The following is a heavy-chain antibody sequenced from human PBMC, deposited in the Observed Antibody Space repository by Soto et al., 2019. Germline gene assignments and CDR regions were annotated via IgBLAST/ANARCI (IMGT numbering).Heavy chain of an antibody. CDR3: AHRRGGTFDY. V-gene: IGHV2-5*01. CDR2: TYWSDER. Sequence: SGPTLVNPTQTVTLTCTFSGFSVSTIGEAGGWIRQPPGKALEWLALTYWSDERHSSPSLKSRLTITKDTSKNQVVLTMTNMDPVDTATYYCAHRRGGTFDYWGQGTLVTVSS. CDR1: GFSVSTIGEA. J-gene: IGHJ4*02. D-gene: IGHD1-26*01.